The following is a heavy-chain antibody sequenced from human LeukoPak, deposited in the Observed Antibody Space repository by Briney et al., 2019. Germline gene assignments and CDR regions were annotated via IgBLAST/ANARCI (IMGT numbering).Heavy chain of an antibody. CDR1: GFMFSSNW. V-gene: IGHV3-53*01. CDR2: IYSGGTI. CDR3: ARERGRATVFFDY. J-gene: IGHJ4*02. Sequence: GGSLRLSCAASGFMFSSNWMSWVRLAPGKGLEWVSVIYSGGTIYYADSVKGRFTISRDISKNTLYLQMNSLRAEDTAVYYCARERGRATVFFDYWGQGTLVTVSS. D-gene: IGHD1-26*01.